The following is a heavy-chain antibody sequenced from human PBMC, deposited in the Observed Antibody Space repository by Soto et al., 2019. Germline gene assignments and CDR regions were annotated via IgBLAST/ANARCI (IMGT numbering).Heavy chain of an antibody. V-gene: IGHV3-23*01. CDR2: IGGSGGST. CDR1: GFSFSSYA. CDR3: AKEGSITAALNY. D-gene: IGHD6-25*01. Sequence: LRLSCAASGFSFSSYAMSWVRQAPGKGLEWVSAIGGSGGSTYYADSVKGRFTISRDNSKNTLYLQMNSLRAEDTAVYYCAKEGSITAALNYWGQGTLVTVSS. J-gene: IGHJ4*02.